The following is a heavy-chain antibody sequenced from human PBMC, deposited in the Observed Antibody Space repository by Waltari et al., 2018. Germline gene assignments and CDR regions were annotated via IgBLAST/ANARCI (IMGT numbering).Heavy chain of an antibody. CDR2: IYSGGSST. J-gene: IGHJ4*02. Sequence: EVQLLESGGGLVQPGGSLRLSCAASGFTFSSYAMSWVRQAPGKGLEWVSVIYSGGSSTYYADSVKGRFTISRDNSKNTLYLQMNSLRAEDTAVYYCAKGSSSFDYWGQGTLVTVSS. CDR1: GFTFSSYA. V-gene: IGHV3-23*03. D-gene: IGHD6-6*01. CDR3: AKGSSSFDY.